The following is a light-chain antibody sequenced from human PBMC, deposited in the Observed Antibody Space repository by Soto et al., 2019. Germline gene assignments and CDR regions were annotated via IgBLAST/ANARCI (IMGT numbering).Light chain of an antibody. V-gene: IGKV3D-15*01. J-gene: IGKJ1*01. CDR3: QQYNIWPRT. CDR2: GAS. CDR1: QSVNTN. Sequence: EIVMTQSPATLSVSPGERATLSCRASQSVNTNVAWYQQEPGQAPRRLIYGASTRATGIPARFSGSVSGTEFALTISSLQSEDFAVYYCQQYNIWPRTFGQGTKVEIK.